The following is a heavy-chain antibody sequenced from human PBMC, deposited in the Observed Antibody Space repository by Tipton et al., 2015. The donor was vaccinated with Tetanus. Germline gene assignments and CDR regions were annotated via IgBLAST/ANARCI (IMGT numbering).Heavy chain of an antibody. Sequence: TLSLTCTVSGDSISARNSYWGWIRQPPGKGLEWIATFYYGGITYYSPSLSGRVTVSVDSSRNQFSLKLNSLTAADTAVYHCVRHGGLVGIYFHYRGQGTLVTVSS. CDR1: GDSISARNSY. J-gene: IGHJ4*02. CDR3: VRHGGLVGIYFHY. CDR2: FYYGGIT. V-gene: IGHV4-39*01. D-gene: IGHD3-16*01.